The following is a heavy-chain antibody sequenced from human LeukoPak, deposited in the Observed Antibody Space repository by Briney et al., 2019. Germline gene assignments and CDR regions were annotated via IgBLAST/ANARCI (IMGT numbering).Heavy chain of an antibody. D-gene: IGHD6-25*01. CDR1: GGSVSNNNYY. Sequence: SETLSLTCTVSGGSVSNNNYYWGWIRQPPGKGLEWIGSLSYSGSTYYNPSLKSRVTISVDTSKNQFSLKVSSVTAADTAVYYCARSGGYGLFDYWGQGILVTVSS. J-gene: IGHJ4*02. V-gene: IGHV4-39*01. CDR2: LSYSGST. CDR3: ARSGGYGLFDY.